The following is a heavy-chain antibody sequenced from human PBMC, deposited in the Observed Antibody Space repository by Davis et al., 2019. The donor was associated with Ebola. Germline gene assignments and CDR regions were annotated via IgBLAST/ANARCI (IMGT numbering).Heavy chain of an antibody. D-gene: IGHD6-19*01. J-gene: IGHJ3*01. CDR2: LGLSADT. Sequence: GESLKISCAASGFVFSSYVMSWVRRAPGKGLEWVSPLGLSADTYYADSVKGRFTISRDNSKNTLHLQMNSLRVEDTAIYYCAKDTSNVWFDVWGQGTTVTVSS. CDR1: GFVFSSYV. V-gene: IGHV3-23*01. CDR3: AKDTSNVWFDV.